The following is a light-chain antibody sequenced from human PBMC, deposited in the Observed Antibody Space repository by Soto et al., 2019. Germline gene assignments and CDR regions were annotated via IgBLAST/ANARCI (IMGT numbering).Light chain of an antibody. Sequence: DIQMAQSPSTLSASVGDRVTITCRASQRISIWLAWYQQKPGKAPKALIYDASKLESWVPSRFSGRGSGTEFTLTISSLQPDEFATDYCKQYHSYPYSFGQGNKLEIK. CDR1: QRISIW. CDR3: KQYHSYPYS. J-gene: IGKJ2*03. CDR2: DAS. V-gene: IGKV1-5*01.